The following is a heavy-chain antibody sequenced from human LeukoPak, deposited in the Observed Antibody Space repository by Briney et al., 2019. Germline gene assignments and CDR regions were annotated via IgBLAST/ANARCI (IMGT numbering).Heavy chain of an antibody. CDR3: AKDWVPLLSSSHY. D-gene: IGHD2-21*02. CDR1: RFAFRYYA. V-gene: IGHV3-23*01. Sequence: GGSMRLSCAASRFAFRYYAMSWVRQAPGKGREWVSAISGSGSSTYYADSVKGRFTISRDNSKNSLDLQMNSLRVDDTAVYYCAKDWVPLLSSSHYWGQGPLVTVPS. J-gene: IGHJ4*02. CDR2: ISGSGSST.